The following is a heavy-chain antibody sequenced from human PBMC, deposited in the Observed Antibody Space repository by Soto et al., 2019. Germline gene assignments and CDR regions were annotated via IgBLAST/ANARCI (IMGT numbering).Heavy chain of an antibody. V-gene: IGHV3-23*01. CDR2: ISVSGGST. CDR3: AKGDGYFEY. CDR1: VFTFISYS. Sequence: AVVSLILSCSSSVFTFISYSISLVRQAPGNWLEWVSAISVSGGSTYYADSVKGLFTISRDNYKNTLYLQMNSLRAEDTAVYYCAKGDGYFEYWGKGNMVNVSS. J-gene: IGHJ4*02.